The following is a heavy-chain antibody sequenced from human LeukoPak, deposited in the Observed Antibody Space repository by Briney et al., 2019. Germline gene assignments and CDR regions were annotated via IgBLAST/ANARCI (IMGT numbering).Heavy chain of an antibody. V-gene: IGHV4-30-2*01. D-gene: IGHD6-13*01. CDR1: GGSISSGGYS. CDR3: ARGSIAAAGGFDY. J-gene: IGHJ4*02. Sequence: PSETLSPTCAVSGGSISSGGYSWSWIRQPPGKGLEWIGYIYHSGSTYYNPSLKSRVTISVDRSKNQFSLKLSSVTAADTAVYYCARGSIAAAGGFDYWDQGTLVTVSS. CDR2: IYHSGST.